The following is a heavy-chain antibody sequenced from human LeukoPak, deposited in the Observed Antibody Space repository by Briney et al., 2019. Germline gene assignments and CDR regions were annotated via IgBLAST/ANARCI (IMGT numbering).Heavy chain of an antibody. CDR2: IYSGGST. J-gene: IGHJ5*02. CDR3: AVSGGSYSWFDP. D-gene: IGHD1-26*01. CDR1: GFTVSSNY. V-gene: IGHV3-66*01. Sequence: GGSLRLSCAASGFTVSSNYMSWVRQAPGKGLEWVSVIYSGGSTYYADSVKGRFTIPRDNSKNTLYLQMNSLRAEDTAVYYCAVSGGSYSWFDPWGQGTLVTVSS.